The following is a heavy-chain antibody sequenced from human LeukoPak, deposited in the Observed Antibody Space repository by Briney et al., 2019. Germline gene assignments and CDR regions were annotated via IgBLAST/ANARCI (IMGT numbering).Heavy chain of an antibody. CDR3: ANRRGTQVLGNNIDI. Sequence: GGSLRLSCAASGFTFSSYGMHWVRQAPDKGLEWVALIQNDGSDKHYADSVEGRFTISRDNSKNTLYLQMNSLRAEDTAVYYCANRRGTQVLGNNIDIWGQGTLVTVSS. J-gene: IGHJ3*02. CDR2: IQNDGSDK. D-gene: IGHD2-15*01. CDR1: GFTFSSYG. V-gene: IGHV3-30*02.